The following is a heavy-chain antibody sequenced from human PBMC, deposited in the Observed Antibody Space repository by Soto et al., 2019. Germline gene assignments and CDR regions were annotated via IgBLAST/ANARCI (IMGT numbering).Heavy chain of an antibody. D-gene: IGHD5-12*01. V-gene: IGHV4-31*03. CDR3: ARVHRATDYYYYGMDV. Sequence: TLSLTCTVSGGSISSFCYYWSWIRQHPGKGLEWIGYIYYSGSTYYNPSLKSRVTISVDSSKNQFSLRLSSVTAADTAVYYCARVHRATDYYYYGMDVWGQGTTVTVSS. CDR1: GGSISSFCYY. CDR2: IYYSGST. J-gene: IGHJ6*02.